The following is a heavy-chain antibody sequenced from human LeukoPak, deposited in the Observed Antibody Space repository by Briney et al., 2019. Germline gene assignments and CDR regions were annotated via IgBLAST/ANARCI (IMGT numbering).Heavy chain of an antibody. Sequence: SETLPLTCTVSGGSISSYYCSWIRQPAGKGLEWIGRIYISGSTNYNPSLKSRVTMSVDTSKNQFSLKLSSVTAADTAVYYCARDRGTWNDDGFDYWGQGTLVTVSS. CDR1: GGSISSYY. CDR2: IYISGST. J-gene: IGHJ4*02. CDR3: ARDRGTWNDDGFDY. D-gene: IGHD1-1*01. V-gene: IGHV4-4*07.